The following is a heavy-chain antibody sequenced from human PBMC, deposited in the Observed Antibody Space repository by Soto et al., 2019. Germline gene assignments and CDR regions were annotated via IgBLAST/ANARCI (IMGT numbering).Heavy chain of an antibody. J-gene: IGHJ6*02. CDR1: GYSITYNY. CDR3: ARNYDFWSGYSPNIGMDV. Sequence: ASVKVSCKASGYSITYNYMHWVRHAPGQGLEWMGIINPSGGSTSYAQKFQGRVTMTRDTSTSTVYMELSSLRSEDTAVYYCARNYDFWSGYSPNIGMDVWGQGTTVTVSS. CDR2: INPSGGST. V-gene: IGHV1-46*01. D-gene: IGHD3-3*01.